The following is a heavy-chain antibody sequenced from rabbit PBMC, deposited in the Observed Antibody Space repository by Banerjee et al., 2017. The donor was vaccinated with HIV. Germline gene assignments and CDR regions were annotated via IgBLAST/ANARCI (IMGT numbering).Heavy chain of an antibody. CDR2: IYTGDGNT. D-gene: IGHD6-1*01. CDR1: GFSFSNSYY. Sequence: QEQLEESGGDLVKPEGSLTLTCTASGFSFSNSYYICWVRQAPGKGLEWIACIYTGDGNTYYASWAKGRFTISKTSSTVDLKMTSLTAADTATYFCARGAYYVGYGSNLWGQGTLVTVS. V-gene: IGHV1S45*01. CDR3: ARGAYYVGYGSNL. J-gene: IGHJ4*01.